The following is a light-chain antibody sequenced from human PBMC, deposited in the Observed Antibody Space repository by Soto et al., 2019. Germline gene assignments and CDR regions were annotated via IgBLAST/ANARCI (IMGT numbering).Light chain of an antibody. V-gene: IGKV3-11*01. J-gene: IGKJ5*01. CDR2: DAS. Sequence: EIVLRQSPGTLSLSPGERATLSCRASEGFSSGCLAWYPQKPGQAPKLLIYDASNRATGIPARFSGSGSGTDFTLTISSLEPENFAVYYCQQRSTWPLIPFAQGTRLEI. CDR3: QQRSTWPLIP. CDR1: EGFSSGC.